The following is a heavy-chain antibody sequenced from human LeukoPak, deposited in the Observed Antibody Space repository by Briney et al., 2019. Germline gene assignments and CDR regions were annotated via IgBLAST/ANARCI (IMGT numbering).Heavy chain of an antibody. CDR1: GVSISSYY. CDR2: IYYSGST. D-gene: IGHD3-3*01. CDR3: ARVKGGYDFWSGYPREPSLDY. Sequence: SETLSLTCTASGVSISSYYWSWIRQPPGKGLEWIGYIYYSGSTNYNPSLKSRVTISVDTSKNQFSLKLSSVTAADTAVYYCARVKGGYDFWSGYPREPSLDYWGQGTLVTVSS. J-gene: IGHJ4*02. V-gene: IGHV4-59*01.